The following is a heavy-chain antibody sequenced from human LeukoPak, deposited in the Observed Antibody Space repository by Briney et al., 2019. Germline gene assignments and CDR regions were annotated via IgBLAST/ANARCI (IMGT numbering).Heavy chain of an antibody. CDR2: ISGNSGTT. Sequence: PGGSLRLSCAASGFTFSSYGMSWVRQAPGKGLEWVSGISGNSGTTYYADSVKGRFTISRDNSKNTLYLQMNSLRAEDTAVYYCAKVYSGSCDYWGQGTLVTVSS. V-gene: IGHV3-23*01. CDR3: AKVYSGSCDY. D-gene: IGHD1-26*01. CDR1: GFTFSSYG. J-gene: IGHJ4*02.